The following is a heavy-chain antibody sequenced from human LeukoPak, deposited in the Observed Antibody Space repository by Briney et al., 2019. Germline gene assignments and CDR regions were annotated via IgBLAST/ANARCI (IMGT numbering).Heavy chain of an antibody. CDR3: ARDDPYDFWSGYYSGYYYGMDV. V-gene: IGHV3-21*01. Sequence: GGSLRLSCAASGFTFSSYSMTWVRQAPGKGLEWVSSISSSSSYIYYADSVKGRFTISRDNAKNSLYLQMNSLRAEDTAVYYCARDDPYDFWSGYYSGYYYGMDVWGQGTRSPSP. CDR2: ISSSSSYI. J-gene: IGHJ6*02. D-gene: IGHD3-3*01. CDR1: GFTFSSYS.